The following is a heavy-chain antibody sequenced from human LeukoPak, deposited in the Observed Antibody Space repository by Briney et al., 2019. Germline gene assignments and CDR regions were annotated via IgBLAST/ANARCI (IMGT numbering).Heavy chain of an antibody. Sequence: LETLSLTCTVSGGSISSSSYYWGWISQPPGKGLEWIGSIYYSGSSYYNPSLKSRVTISVDTSKNQFSLHLSSVTAADTAVYYCARLRIAAADSWGQGTLVTVSS. D-gene: IGHD6-13*01. J-gene: IGHJ4*02. CDR3: ARLRIAAADS. CDR1: GGSISSSSYY. V-gene: IGHV4-39*01. CDR2: IYYSGSS.